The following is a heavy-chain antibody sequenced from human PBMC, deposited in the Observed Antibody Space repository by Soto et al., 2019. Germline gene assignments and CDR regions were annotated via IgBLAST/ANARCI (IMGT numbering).Heavy chain of an antibody. CDR1: GYTFTSYA. J-gene: IGHJ4*02. CDR3: ARDEGPGMVYATPPGY. V-gene: IGHV1-3*01. Sequence: ASVKVSCKASGYTFTSYAMHWVRQAPGQRLEWMGWINAGNGNTKYSQKFQGRVTITRDTSASTAYMELSSLRSEDTAVYYCARDEGPGMVYATPPGYWGQGTLVTVS. D-gene: IGHD2-8*01. CDR2: INAGNGNT.